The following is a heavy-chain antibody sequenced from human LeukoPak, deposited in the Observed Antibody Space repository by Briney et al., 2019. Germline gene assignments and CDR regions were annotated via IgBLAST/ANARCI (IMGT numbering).Heavy chain of an antibody. V-gene: IGHV3-7*01. CDR1: GFTFSTYW. D-gene: IGHD1/OR15-1a*01. CDR3: TRDNNNLFDY. CDR2: ISPGGSDE. J-gene: IGHJ4*02. Sequence: PVRSLRLSCAASGFTFSTYWMSLVRQAPGKGLEWVANISPGGSDEYYGDSVSGRFTISRDNAENSLYLQVNSLRAEDTDVYYCTRDNNNLFDYWGQGTLVTVSS.